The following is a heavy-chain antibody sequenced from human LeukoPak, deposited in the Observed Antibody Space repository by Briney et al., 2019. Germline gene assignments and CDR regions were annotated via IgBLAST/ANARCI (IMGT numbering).Heavy chain of an antibody. J-gene: IGHJ4*02. Sequence: SVKVSCKTSGYTFSNFGINWVRQAPGQGLEWMGGIIPIFGTANYAQKFQGRVTITADESTSTAYMELSSLRSEDTAVYYCARVSTEMATSARGYFDYWGQGTLVTVSS. CDR2: IIPIFGTA. CDR1: GYTFSNFG. CDR3: ARVSTEMATSARGYFDY. D-gene: IGHD5-24*01. V-gene: IGHV1-69*13.